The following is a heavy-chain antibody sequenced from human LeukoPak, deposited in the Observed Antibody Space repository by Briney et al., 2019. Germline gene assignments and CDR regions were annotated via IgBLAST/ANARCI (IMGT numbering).Heavy chain of an antibody. J-gene: IGHJ5*02. CDR1: GGSVRSGGYY. CDR2: IFYLGNT. Sequence: SETLSLTCTVSGGSVRSGGYYWSWIRQPPGEGLEWIGYIFYLGNTYYTPSLKSRVTISVDTSKNQFSLKLSSVTAADTAVYYCARKYPDHWFDPWGRGTLVTVSS. V-gene: IGHV4-30-4*08. D-gene: IGHD6-6*01. CDR3: ARKYPDHWFDP.